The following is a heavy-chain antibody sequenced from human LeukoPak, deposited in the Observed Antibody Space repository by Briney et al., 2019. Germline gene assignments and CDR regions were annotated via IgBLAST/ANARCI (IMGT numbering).Heavy chain of an antibody. J-gene: IGHJ4*02. CDR2: IKSDGRTT. D-gene: IGHD1-26*01. Sequence: GSLRLSFAASGFTFSIHWMHWVRQAPGKGLVWVSRIKSDGRTTDYADSVKGRFTISRDNAKNTLYLQMNSLTADDTAVYYCARGYTGTQYGEVYWGQGTLVTVSS. CDR1: GFTFSIHW. CDR3: ARGYTGTQYGEVY. V-gene: IGHV3-74*01.